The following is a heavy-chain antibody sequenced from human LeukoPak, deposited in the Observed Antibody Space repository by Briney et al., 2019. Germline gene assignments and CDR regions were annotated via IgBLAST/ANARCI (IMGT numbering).Heavy chain of an antibody. J-gene: IGHJ4*02. CDR2: INPDGSYT. CDR1: GFTFSSYW. Sequence: GGSLRLSCAASGFTFSSYWVHWVRQPPGQGLVWVSRINPDGSYTSYADSAKGRFTISRDNAENTVYLHMNSLRAEDTAVYYCARDLYGDRDYWGQGTLVTVSS. V-gene: IGHV3-74*01. CDR3: ARDLYGDRDY. D-gene: IGHD4-17*01.